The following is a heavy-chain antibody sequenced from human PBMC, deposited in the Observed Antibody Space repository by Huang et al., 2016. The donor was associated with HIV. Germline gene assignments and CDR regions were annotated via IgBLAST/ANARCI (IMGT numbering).Heavy chain of an antibody. D-gene: IGHD5-12*01. CDR2: TSGSGGNT. CDR1: AFTFRSYA. J-gene: IGHJ5*02. V-gene: IGHV3-23*01. CDR3: AKVASGYDFSARGSDWFDP. Sequence: EMQLLESGGGLVQPGGSLRLSCAASAFTFRSYAMTWVRQARGKGVGWLSATSGSGGNTYYADCGKGRLTSSRDNSKNTLYLQMNSLRAEDTAVYYCAKVASGYDFSARGSDWFDPWGQGTLVSVSS.